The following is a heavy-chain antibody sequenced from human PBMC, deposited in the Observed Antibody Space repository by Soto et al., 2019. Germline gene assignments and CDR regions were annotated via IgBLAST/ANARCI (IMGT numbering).Heavy chain of an antibody. V-gene: IGHV4-34*01. CDR2: INHSGST. CDR1: GGSFSGYY. J-gene: IGHJ4*02. D-gene: IGHD5-18*01. Sequence: ETLSLTCAVYGGSFSGYYWSWIRQPPGKGLEWIGEINHSGSTNYNPSLKSRVTISVDTSKNQFSLKLSSVTAADTAVYYCARGDTAMATDYWGQGTLVTVSS. CDR3: ARGDTAMATDY.